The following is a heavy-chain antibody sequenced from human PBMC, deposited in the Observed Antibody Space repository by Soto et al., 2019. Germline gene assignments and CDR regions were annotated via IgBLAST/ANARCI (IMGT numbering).Heavy chain of an antibody. V-gene: IGHV1-69*01. CDR2: VSPPFRTA. Sequence: QVQLVQSGAEVKKPGSSVKVSCKTSGVSFNNNGIGWVRQAPGQGLEWMGGVSPPFRTANYARKLKGRISITADASTGTVNMELSSLTSEDTAQYYCARVLYYGSGSYSPYGMDVWGQGTTVTVSS. CDR3: ARVLYYGSGSYSPYGMDV. J-gene: IGHJ6*02. D-gene: IGHD3-10*01. CDR1: GVSFNNNG.